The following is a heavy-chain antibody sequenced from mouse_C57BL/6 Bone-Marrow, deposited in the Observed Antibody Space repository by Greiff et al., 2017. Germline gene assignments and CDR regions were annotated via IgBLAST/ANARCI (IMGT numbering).Heavy chain of an antibody. CDR3: ARGGITGGYYFDY. Sequence: QVQLQQPGAELVMPGASVKLSCKASGYTFTSYWMHWVKQRPGQGLEWIGEIDPSDSYTNYNQKFKGKSTLTVDKSSSTAYVQLSSLTSEDSAVYYCARGGITGGYYFDYWGQGTTLTVSS. J-gene: IGHJ2*01. CDR2: IDPSDSYT. V-gene: IGHV1-69*01. D-gene: IGHD4-1*01. CDR1: GYTFTSYW.